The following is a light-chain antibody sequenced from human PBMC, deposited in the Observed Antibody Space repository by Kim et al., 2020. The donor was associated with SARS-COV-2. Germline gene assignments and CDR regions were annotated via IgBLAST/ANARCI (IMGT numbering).Light chain of an antibody. V-gene: IGLV2-11*01. J-gene: IGLJ2*01. CDR3: CSFAGYYTLI. Sequence: QSALTQPRSVSGSPGQSVTISCTRTSSDVGGYNHVSWYQQHPGKAPKLMIYAVTKRPSGVPDRFSGSKSGNTASLTISGLQAEDEADYHCCSFAGYYTLIFGGGTQLTVL. CDR2: AVT. CDR1: SSDVGGYNH.